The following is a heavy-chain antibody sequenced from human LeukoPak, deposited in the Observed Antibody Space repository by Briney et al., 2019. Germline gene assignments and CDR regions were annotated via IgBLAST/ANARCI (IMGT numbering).Heavy chain of an antibody. CDR3: AKGAYDYIEIAYFDY. J-gene: IGHJ4*02. D-gene: IGHD5-12*01. Sequence: GSLRLPCVSSGFSLNNYAMNWVRQAPGKGLEWVSLIIGSSGSTFYADSVKGRFTISRDKSKNTLYLQMNSLRAEDTAVFYCAKGAYDYIEIAYFDYWGQGSLVTVSS. CDR1: GFSLNNYA. V-gene: IGHV3-23*01. CDR2: IIGSSGST.